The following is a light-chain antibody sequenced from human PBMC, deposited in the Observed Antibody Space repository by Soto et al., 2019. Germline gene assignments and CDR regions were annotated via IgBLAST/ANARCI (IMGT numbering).Light chain of an antibody. J-gene: IGLJ2*01. V-gene: IGLV4-69*01. CDR3: QTWDTVVV. CDR2: LNRDGSH. CDR1: SGHSDYG. Sequence: QPVLTQSPSASASLGASVKLTCTLSSGHSDYGIAWHQQQPDKGPRYLMKLNRDGSHNKGDGIPDRISGSNSGAERYRIISSLQSDDEADYYWQTWDTVVVFGGGTKLTVL.